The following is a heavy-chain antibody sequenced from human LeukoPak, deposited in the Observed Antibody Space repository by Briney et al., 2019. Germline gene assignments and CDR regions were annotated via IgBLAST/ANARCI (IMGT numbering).Heavy chain of an antibody. J-gene: IGHJ6*02. CDR2: INYGGDT. CDR1: GDSIKSNNLY. Sequence: SETLSLTCTVSGDSIKSNNLYWGWIRQPPGKGLEWIGSINYGGDTYYNPSLKSRATISVDTSQNQFSLKLSSVTAADTAVYYCARDPGVVVVPAAIYYYYYGMDVWGQGTTVTVSS. D-gene: IGHD2-2*01. V-gene: IGHV4-39*07. CDR3: ARDPGVVVVPAAIYYYYYGMDV.